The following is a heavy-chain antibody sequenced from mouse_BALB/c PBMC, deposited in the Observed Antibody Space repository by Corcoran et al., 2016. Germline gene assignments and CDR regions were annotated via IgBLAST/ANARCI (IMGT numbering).Heavy chain of an antibody. CDR2: INPNNGGT. V-gene: IGHV1-18*01. CDR3: ARFYYGIQFAY. D-gene: IGHD2-1*01. CDR1: GYTFTEYT. J-gene: IGHJ3*01. Sequence: IQLVQSGPELKKPGETVKISCKTSGYTFTEYTMHWVKQSHGKSLEWIGGINPNNGGTAYNQKFKGKATLTVDKSSSTAYMELRSLTSEDSAVYYCARFYYGIQFAYWGQGTLVTVSA.